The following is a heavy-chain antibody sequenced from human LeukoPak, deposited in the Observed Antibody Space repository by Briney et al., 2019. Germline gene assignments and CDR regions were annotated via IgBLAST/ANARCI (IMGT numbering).Heavy chain of an antibody. D-gene: IGHD2-15*01. Sequence: PGGSLRLSCAASGFTFSSYAMSWVRQAPGKGLEWVSAISGSGGSTYYADSVKGRFTISRDNSKNTLYLQINSLRAGDTDVYYCAKDAGYCSGGSCFLFDYWGQGTLVTVSS. CDR3: AKDAGYCSGGSCFLFDY. V-gene: IGHV3-23*01. J-gene: IGHJ4*02. CDR1: GFTFSSYA. CDR2: ISGSGGST.